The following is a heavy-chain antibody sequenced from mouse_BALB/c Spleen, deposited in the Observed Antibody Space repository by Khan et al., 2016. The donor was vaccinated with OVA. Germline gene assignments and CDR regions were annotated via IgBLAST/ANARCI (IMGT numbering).Heavy chain of an antibody. D-gene: IGHD2-2*01. Sequence: EVQLQESGTVLARPGASVKMSCKASGYSFSSNWMHWVKQRPGQGLEWIGAIYPGNSDTNYNQKFKGKAKLTADTSASTAYMELSSLRNEDSAVYYCTRWGYWFAYWGQGTLVTVSA. J-gene: IGHJ3*01. V-gene: IGHV1-5*01. CDR1: GYSFSSNW. CDR2: IYPGNSDT. CDR3: TRWGYWFAY.